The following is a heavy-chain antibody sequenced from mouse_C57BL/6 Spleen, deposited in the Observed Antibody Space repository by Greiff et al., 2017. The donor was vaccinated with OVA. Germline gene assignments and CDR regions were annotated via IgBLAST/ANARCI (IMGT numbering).Heavy chain of an antibody. J-gene: IGHJ2*01. CDR2: ISSGGSYT. CDR1: GFTFSSYG. Sequence: EVKLMESGGDLVKPGGSLKLSCAASGFTFSSYGLSWVRQTPDKRLEWVATISSGGSYTYYPDSVKGRFTISRDNAKNTLYLQMSSLKSEDTAMYYCARFDGCYEDYWGQGTTLTVSS. CDR3: ARFDGCYEDY. V-gene: IGHV5-6*01. D-gene: IGHD2-3*01.